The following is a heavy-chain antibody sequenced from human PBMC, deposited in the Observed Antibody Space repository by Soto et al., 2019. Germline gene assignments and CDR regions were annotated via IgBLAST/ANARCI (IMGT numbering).Heavy chain of an antibody. V-gene: IGHV4-39*01. CDR3: ARSVDIVATIDY. CDR2: IYYSGST. D-gene: IGHD5-12*01. Sequence: QLQLQESGPGLVKPSETLSLTCTVSGGSISSSSYYWGWIRQPPGKGLEWIGSIYYSGSTYYNPSLKSRVTISVDTSKNQFSLKLSSVTAADTAVYYCARSVDIVATIDYWCQGTLVTVSS. J-gene: IGHJ4*02. CDR1: GGSISSSSYY.